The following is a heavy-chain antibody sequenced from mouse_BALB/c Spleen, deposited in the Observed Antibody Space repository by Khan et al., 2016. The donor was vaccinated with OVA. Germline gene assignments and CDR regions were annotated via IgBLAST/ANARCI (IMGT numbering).Heavy chain of an antibody. CDR3: ARPSYDPCDFDV. J-gene: IGHJ1*01. D-gene: IGHD2-3*01. CDR2: IAPATGNT. CDR1: GFNIKDTY. Sequence: VQLKQSGAELVKPGASVKLSCTASGFNIKDTYLHWVKQRPEQGLEWIGRIAPATGNTQHDPKFQGKATITSDTSSHTSYLQLHRLTSEDTAVLYCARPSYDPCDFDVWGAGTTVTVSS. V-gene: IGHV14-3*02.